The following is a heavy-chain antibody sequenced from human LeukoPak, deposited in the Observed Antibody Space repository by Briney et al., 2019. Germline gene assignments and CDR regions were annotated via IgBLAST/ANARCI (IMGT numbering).Heavy chain of an antibody. J-gene: IGHJ4*02. CDR3: ARSRDGYNYYFDY. V-gene: IGHV5-51*01. D-gene: IGHD5-24*01. Sequence: GESLKISCKGSGYSFTSYWIGWVRQMPGKSLEWMGIIYPGDPDTRYSPSFQGQVTISADKSISTAYLQWSSLKASDTAMYYCARSRDGYNYYFDYWGQGTLVTVSS. CDR2: IYPGDPDT. CDR1: GYSFTSYW.